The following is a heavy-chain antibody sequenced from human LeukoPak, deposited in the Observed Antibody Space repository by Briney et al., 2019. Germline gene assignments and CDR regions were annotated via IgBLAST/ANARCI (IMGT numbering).Heavy chain of an antibody. J-gene: IGHJ6*03. Sequence: NPSETLSLTCTVSGLSISSSSYYWGWIRQPPGGGLEWIGGIYYSGSSYYNPSLKSRVTISVDTSKNQFSLKLSSVTAADTAVYYCAREITWHMDVWGKGTTVTVSS. V-gene: IGHV4-39*07. CDR2: IYYSGSS. CDR3: AREITWHMDV. D-gene: IGHD1-14*01. CDR1: GLSISSSSYY.